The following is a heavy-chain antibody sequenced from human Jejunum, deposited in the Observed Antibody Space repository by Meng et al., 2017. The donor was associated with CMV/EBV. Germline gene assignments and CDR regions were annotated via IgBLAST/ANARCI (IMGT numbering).Heavy chain of an antibody. D-gene: IGHD3-16*01. Sequence: SGFTFSSYWMHWVRQAPGRGLEWISYISSSSSAIEYADSVKGRFTSSRDNARSSMYLQMNSLRDEDTAVYYCARDFWDTDYTGYWGQGTLVTVSS. CDR1: GFTFSSYW. CDR2: ISSSSSAI. J-gene: IGHJ4*02. V-gene: IGHV3-48*02. CDR3: ARDFWDTDYTGY.